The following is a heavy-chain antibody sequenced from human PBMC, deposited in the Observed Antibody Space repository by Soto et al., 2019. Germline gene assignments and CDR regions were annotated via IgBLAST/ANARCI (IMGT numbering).Heavy chain of an antibody. CDR2: INTDGSST. J-gene: IGHJ3*01. V-gene: IGHV3-74*01. CDR1: GFSFSSYW. D-gene: IGHD3-9*01. CDR3: ARSPGGYYID. Sequence: EVQLVESGGGLVQPGGSLRLSCADSGFSFSSYWMHWVRQGPGTGLVWVARINTDGSSTNYADSVKGRFTISRDNAKNTLYLQMSSLRAEDTAVYYCARSPGGYYIDWGQGTMVTVSS.